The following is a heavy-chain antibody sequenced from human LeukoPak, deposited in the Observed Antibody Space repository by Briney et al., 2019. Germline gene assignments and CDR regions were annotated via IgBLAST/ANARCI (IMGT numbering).Heavy chain of an antibody. CDR1: GFTVSSNF. V-gene: IGHV3-23*01. CDR2: ISGSGGST. CDR3: ATRRRIDY. J-gene: IGHJ4*02. Sequence: VGSLRLSCAASGFTVSSNFMSWVRQAPGKGLEWVSAISGSGGSTYYADSVKGRFTISRDNSRNSLYLQMNSLRAEDTAVYYCATRRRIDYWGQGTLVTVSS.